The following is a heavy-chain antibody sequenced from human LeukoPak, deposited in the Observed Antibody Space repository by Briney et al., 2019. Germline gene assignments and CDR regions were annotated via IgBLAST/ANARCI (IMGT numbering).Heavy chain of an antibody. V-gene: IGHV1-2*02. CDR2: INPNSGGT. D-gene: IGHD2-2*01. CDR3: ARDDCSSTSCYSLDY. CDR1: GYTFTSYG. Sequence: GASVKVSCKASGYTFTSYGISWVRQAPGQGLEWMGWINPNSGGTNYAQKFQGRVTMTRDTSISTAYMELSRLRSDDTAVYYCARDDCSSTSCYSLDYWGQGTLVTVSS. J-gene: IGHJ4*02.